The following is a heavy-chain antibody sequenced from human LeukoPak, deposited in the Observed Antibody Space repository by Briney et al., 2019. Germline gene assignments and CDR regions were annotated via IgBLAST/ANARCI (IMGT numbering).Heavy chain of an antibody. D-gene: IGHD3-3*01. CDR1: GGTFSSYA. J-gene: IGHJ4*02. Sequence: SVKVSCKASGGTFSSYAISWVRQAPGQGLEWMGGIIPIFGTANYAQKFQGRVTITAYESTSTAYMELSSLRSEDTAVYYCARIGDFWSGYHDFDYWGQGTLVTVSS. CDR2: IIPIFGTA. V-gene: IGHV1-69*01. CDR3: ARIGDFWSGYHDFDY.